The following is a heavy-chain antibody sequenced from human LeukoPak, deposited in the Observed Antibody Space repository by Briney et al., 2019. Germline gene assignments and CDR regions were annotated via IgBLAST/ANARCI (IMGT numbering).Heavy chain of an antibody. D-gene: IGHD5-24*01. J-gene: IGHJ4*02. CDR1: GFTFSSYT. V-gene: IGHV3-23*01. Sequence: PGGSLRLSCAASGFTFSSYTMSWVRQAPGKGLEWVSTITTSDGNTYYADSVKGRFTVSRDNSKNTLYLQMNSLRAEDTAVYYCAKVRSFAGYNEFDYWGQGTLVTVSS. CDR3: AKVRSFAGYNEFDY. CDR2: ITTSDGNT.